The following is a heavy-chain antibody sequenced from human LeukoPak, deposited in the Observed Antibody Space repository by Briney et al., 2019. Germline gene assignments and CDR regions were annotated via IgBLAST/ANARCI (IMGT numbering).Heavy chain of an antibody. V-gene: IGHV3-30*18. CDR1: GFTFSSYG. D-gene: IGHD6-6*01. J-gene: IGHJ4*02. CDR2: ISYDGSNK. Sequence: GGSPRLSCAASGFTFSSYGMHWVRQAPGKGLEWVAVISYDGSNKYYADSVKGRFTISRDNSKNTLYLQMNSLRAEDTAVYYCAKSRSSSGAFDYWGQGTLVTVSS. CDR3: AKSRSSSGAFDY.